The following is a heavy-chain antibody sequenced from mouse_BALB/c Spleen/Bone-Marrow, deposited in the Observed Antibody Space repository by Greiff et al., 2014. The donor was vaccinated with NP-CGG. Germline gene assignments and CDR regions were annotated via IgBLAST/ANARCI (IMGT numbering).Heavy chain of an antibody. CDR2: INPSNGRN. Sequence: QVQLKESGAELVKPGASVRLSCKASGYSFTSYRIHWVKQRPGQGLEWIGEINPSNGRNNYNEKFKNKATLTVDKSSSTAYMQLSSLTSEDSAVYYCARYDGPAWFAYWGQGTLVTVSA. V-gene: IGHV1S81*02. CDR1: GYSFTSYR. D-gene: IGHD2-3*01. J-gene: IGHJ3*01. CDR3: ARYDGPAWFAY.